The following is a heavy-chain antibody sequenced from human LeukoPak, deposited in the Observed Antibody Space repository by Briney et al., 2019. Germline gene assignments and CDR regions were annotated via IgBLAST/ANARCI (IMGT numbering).Heavy chain of an antibody. V-gene: IGHV3-7*01. CDR3: ARDTVGASYY. CDR1: GFTFSSYW. CDR2: INRDGSEK. J-gene: IGHJ4*02. Sequence: GGSLRLSCAASGFTFSSYWMSWVRQAPGKGLEWVANINRDGSEKYYVDSVKGRFTISRDNAKNSLFLQMNSLRAEDTAVYYCARDTVGASYYWGQGTLVTVSS. D-gene: IGHD1-26*01.